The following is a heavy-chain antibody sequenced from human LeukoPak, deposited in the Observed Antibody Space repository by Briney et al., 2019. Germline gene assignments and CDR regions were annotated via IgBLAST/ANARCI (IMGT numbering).Heavy chain of an antibody. CDR3: ARGAAAAILFDY. Sequence: SETLSLTCTVSGGSISSGSHYWSWLRQPAGKGLEWIGRTYTSGSTNYSPSLKSRVTISVDTSKNQFSLKLNSMTAADTAFYYCARGAAAAILFDYWGQGTLVTVSS. J-gene: IGHJ4*02. V-gene: IGHV4-61*02. D-gene: IGHD2-21*02. CDR1: GGSISSGSHY. CDR2: TYTSGST.